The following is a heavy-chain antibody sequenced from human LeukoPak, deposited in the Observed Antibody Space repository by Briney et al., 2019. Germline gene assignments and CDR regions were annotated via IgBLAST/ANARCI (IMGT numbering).Heavy chain of an antibody. J-gene: IGHJ4*02. D-gene: IGHD6-13*01. CDR1: GFTFTGYY. CDR3: ARDFGKAAGPY. CDR2: INPNTGGT. V-gene: IGHV1-2*02. Sequence: ASVRVSCKASGFTFTGYYIHWVRQAPGQGLEWMGRINPNTGGTNYAQKFQGRVTMTRDTSISTAYMELGGLRSDDTAVYYCARDFGKAAGPYWGQGTLVTVSS.